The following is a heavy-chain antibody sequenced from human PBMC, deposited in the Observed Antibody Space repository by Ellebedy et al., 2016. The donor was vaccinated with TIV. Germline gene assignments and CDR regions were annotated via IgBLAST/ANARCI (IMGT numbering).Heavy chain of an antibody. V-gene: IGHV1-69*13. CDR3: ARFSEGSSGPDY. CDR1: GGTFNNYA. Sequence: AASVKVSCKASGGTFNNYAINWVRHAPGQGLEWMGGIIPIFVTPNYARKFLGRVTITADESTRTAYMEMSGLRSEDTAVYYCARFSEGSSGPDYWGQGTLVTVSS. J-gene: IGHJ4*02. CDR2: IIPIFVTP. D-gene: IGHD3-22*01.